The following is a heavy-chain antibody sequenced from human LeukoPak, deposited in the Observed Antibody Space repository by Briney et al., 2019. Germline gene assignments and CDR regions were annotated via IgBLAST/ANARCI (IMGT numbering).Heavy chain of an antibody. CDR3: ARDGSATDAFDI. CDR2: ISSSSSYI. J-gene: IGHJ3*02. Sequence: GGSLRLSCAASGFTFSSYSMNWVRQAPGKGLEWVSSISSSSSYIYYADSVKGRFTISRDNAKNSLYLQMNSLRAEDTAVYYCARDGSATDAFDIWGQGTMGTVSS. V-gene: IGHV3-21*01. CDR1: GFTFSSYS. D-gene: IGHD1-26*01.